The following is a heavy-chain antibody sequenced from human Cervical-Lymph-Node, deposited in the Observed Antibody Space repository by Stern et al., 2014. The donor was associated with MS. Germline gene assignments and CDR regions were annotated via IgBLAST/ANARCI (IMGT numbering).Heavy chain of an antibody. D-gene: IGHD3-16*01. CDR1: GDTFSNHA. Sequence: VQLVQSGAEVKKPGSSVKVSCKASGDTFSNHAISWVRQAPGQGLEWMGGIIPIFGTVNYAQKFQGRVTITADESTSTAYMELSSLRSEDIAVYYCARVDFQGDYFDYWGQGTLVTVSS. CDR2: IIPIFGTV. V-gene: IGHV1-69*01. CDR3: ARVDFQGDYFDY. J-gene: IGHJ4*02.